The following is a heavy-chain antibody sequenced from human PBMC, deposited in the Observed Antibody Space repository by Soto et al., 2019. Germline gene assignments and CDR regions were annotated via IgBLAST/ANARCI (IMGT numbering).Heavy chain of an antibody. V-gene: IGHV3-73*01. CDR3: TRLDDSRYNWFDP. D-gene: IGHD3-22*01. CDR1: GFTFSGSA. J-gene: IGHJ5*02. CDR2: IRSKANSYAT. Sequence: GGSLRLSCAASGFTFSGSAMHWVRQASGKGLEWVGRIRSKANSYATAYAASVKGRFTISRDDSKNTAYLQMNSLKTEDTAVYYCTRLDDSRYNWFDPWGQGTLVTVSS.